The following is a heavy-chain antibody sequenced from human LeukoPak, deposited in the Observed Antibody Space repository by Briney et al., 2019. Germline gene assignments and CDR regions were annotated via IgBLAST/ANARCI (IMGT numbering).Heavy chain of an antibody. CDR1: GFTFSSYG. Sequence: GGSLRLSCAASGFTFSSYGMHWVRQAPGKGLGWVAFIRYDGSNKYYADSVKGRFTISRDNSKNTQYLQMNSLRAEDTAVYYCAKDLSAMVTLNWFDPWGQGTLVTVSS. D-gene: IGHD5-18*01. J-gene: IGHJ5*02. CDR3: AKDLSAMVTLNWFDP. CDR2: IRYDGSNK. V-gene: IGHV3-30*02.